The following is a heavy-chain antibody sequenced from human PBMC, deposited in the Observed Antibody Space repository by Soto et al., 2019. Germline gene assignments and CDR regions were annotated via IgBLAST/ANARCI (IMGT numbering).Heavy chain of an antibody. CDR1: GGSISSGDYY. Sequence: QVQLQESGPGLVKPSQTLSLTCTVSGGSISSGDYYWSWIRQPPGKGLEWIGYIYYSGSTYYNPPLKSRVTISVDTSKNQFSLKLSSVTAADTAVYYCARVGRDSYYDFWSGSFDYWGQGTLVTVSS. CDR2: IYYSGST. D-gene: IGHD3-3*01. CDR3: ARVGRDSYYDFWSGSFDY. V-gene: IGHV4-30-4*01. J-gene: IGHJ4*02.